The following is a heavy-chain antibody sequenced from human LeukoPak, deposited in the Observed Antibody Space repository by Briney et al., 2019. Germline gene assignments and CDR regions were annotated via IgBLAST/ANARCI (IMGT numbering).Heavy chain of an antibody. Sequence: SETLSLTCTVSGGSISSGGYYWSWIRQHPGKGLEWIGYIYYSGSTYYNPSLKSRITISVDTSKNQFSLKMSSVTAADTAVYYCARHSNAWSTHDYWGQGTLVTVSS. CDR2: IYYSGST. CDR3: ARHSNAWSTHDY. V-gene: IGHV4-31*03. D-gene: IGHD6-19*01. J-gene: IGHJ4*02. CDR1: GGSISSGGYY.